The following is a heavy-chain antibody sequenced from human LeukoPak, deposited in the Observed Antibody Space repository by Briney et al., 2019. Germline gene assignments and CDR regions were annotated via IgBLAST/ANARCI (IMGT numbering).Heavy chain of an antibody. D-gene: IGHD6-6*01. CDR3: ANSYSSSSAFYFDY. V-gene: IGHV3-23*01. CDR1: GFSFNTYS. Sequence: PGGSLRLSCAASGFSFNTYSMNWVRQTPGKGLEWVSSISDSGSNPYYADSVTGRFTISRDNSKNTVYLQLNSLRAEDTAIYYCANSYSSSSAFYFDYWGQGTLVTVSS. CDR2: ISDSGSNP. J-gene: IGHJ4*02.